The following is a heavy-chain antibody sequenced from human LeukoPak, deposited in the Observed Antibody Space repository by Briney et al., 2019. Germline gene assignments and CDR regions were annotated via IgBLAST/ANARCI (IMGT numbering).Heavy chain of an antibody. CDR2: ISSSGDYI. Sequence: GGSLRLSCAASGFTFSSYTMNWVRQAPGKGLEWVSSISSSGDYIYYADSVKGRFTISRDNAKNSLYLQMNNLRAEDTAVYYCARVVGWFPDAVDIWGQGTMVTVSS. CDR1: GFTFSSYT. J-gene: IGHJ3*02. V-gene: IGHV3-21*01. CDR3: ARVVGWFPDAVDI. D-gene: IGHD6-19*01.